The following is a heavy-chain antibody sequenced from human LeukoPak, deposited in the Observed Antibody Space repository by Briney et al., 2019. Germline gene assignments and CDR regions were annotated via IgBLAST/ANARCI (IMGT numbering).Heavy chain of an antibody. V-gene: IGHV1-69*05. CDR3: ARDVVITKSFDY. CDR1: GGTFSSYA. D-gene: IGHD3-22*01. J-gene: IGHJ4*02. CDR2: IIPIFGTA. Sequence: SVKVSCKASGGTFSSYAISWVRQAPGQGLEWMGRIIPIFGTANYAQKFQGRVTITTDESTSTAYMELSSLRSEDTAVCYCARDVVITKSFDYWGQGTLVTVSS.